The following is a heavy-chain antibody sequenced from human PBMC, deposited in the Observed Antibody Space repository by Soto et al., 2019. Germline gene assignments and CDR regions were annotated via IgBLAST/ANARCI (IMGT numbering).Heavy chain of an antibody. J-gene: IGHJ4*02. CDR1: GFTFSSYS. CDR3: ARGSSNGAYYFDF. Sequence: EVHLVESGGGLVQPGGSLRLSCAASGFTFSSYSLNWVRQAPGTGLEWVSYITSSGTTVYYADSVRGRFTISRDNAKNSLYLQMNSLRDGDTAVYYCARGSSNGAYYFDFWGQGTLVTVSS. D-gene: IGHD6-13*01. V-gene: IGHV3-48*02. CDR2: ITSSGTTV.